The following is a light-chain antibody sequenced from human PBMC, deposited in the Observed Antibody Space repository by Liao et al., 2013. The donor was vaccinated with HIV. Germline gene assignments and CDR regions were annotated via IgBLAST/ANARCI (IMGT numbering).Light chain of an antibody. Sequence: SYELTQPPSVSVSPGQTASIICSGDKLGDKYVCWYKQKPGQSPVLVIYRNNNRPSGIPGRFFGSRSGNTATLTISGTQAMDEADYYCQAWDSTTYVVFGGGTKLTVL. CDR3: QAWDSTTYVV. V-gene: IGLV3-1*01. J-gene: IGLJ2*01. CDR1: KLGDKY. CDR2: RNN.